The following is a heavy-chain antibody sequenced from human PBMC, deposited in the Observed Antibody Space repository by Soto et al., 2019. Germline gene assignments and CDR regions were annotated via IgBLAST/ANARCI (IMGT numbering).Heavy chain of an antibody. J-gene: IGHJ4*02. V-gene: IGHV4-4*02. CDR1: GDSISGSNW. CDR2: VHHSERA. CDR3: ARDPNNSSSPVFDY. Sequence: PSETLSLTCAVSGDSISGSNWWTWVRQPPGKGLEWIGEVHHSERANYNPSLKSRVTISIDKSKNQISLNLNSVTAADTAVYFCARDPNNSSSPVFDYWGQGALVTVSS. D-gene: IGHD6-13*01.